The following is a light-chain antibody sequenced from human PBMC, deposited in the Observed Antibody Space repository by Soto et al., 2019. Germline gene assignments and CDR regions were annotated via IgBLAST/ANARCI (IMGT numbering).Light chain of an antibody. Sequence: QSALTQPASVSGSPGQSITISCTGTSSDVGGFNYVSWYQQHPGKAPKVMIYEVSDRPSGISIRFSGSKSGNTASLTISGLQAEDEADYYCSSYTSSDTWVFGGGTKVTVL. J-gene: IGLJ3*02. CDR1: SSDVGGFNY. V-gene: IGLV2-14*01. CDR2: EVS. CDR3: SSYTSSDTWV.